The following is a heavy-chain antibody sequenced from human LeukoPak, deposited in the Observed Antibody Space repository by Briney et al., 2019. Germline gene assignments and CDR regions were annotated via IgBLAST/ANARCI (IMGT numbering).Heavy chain of an antibody. CDR2: IYYSGST. D-gene: IGHD3-3*01. CDR1: GGSISSYY. Sequence: ASETLSLTCTVSGGSISSYYWSWIRQPPGKGLEWIGYIYYSGSTNYNPSLKSRVTISVDTSKNQFSLKLSSVTAADTAVYYCARGATHYDFWSGYNGYFDYWGQGTLVTVSS. J-gene: IGHJ4*02. CDR3: ARGATHYDFWSGYNGYFDY. V-gene: IGHV4-59*01.